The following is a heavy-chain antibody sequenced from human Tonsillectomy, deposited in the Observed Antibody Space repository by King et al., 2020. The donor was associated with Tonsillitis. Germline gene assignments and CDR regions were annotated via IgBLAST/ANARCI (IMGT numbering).Heavy chain of an antibody. V-gene: IGHV3-11*05. CDR1: GFSFNDYY. CDR2: IVSSATYT. D-gene: IGHD4-17*01. J-gene: IGHJ4*02. Sequence: VQLVESGGGLVKPGGSLRLSCAASGFSFNDYYITLIRQAPGKGLEWGSHIVSSATYTKYADSVRGRFTISSDNSKNSVYLQMNSLRAEDTAVYYCARDNVDRYGDYFDYWGQGTLVTVSS. CDR3: ARDNVDRYGDYFDY.